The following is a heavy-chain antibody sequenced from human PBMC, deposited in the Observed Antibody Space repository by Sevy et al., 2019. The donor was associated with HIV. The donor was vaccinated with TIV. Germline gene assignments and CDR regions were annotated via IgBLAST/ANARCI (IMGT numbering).Heavy chain of an antibody. CDR1: GFTFTDYY. CDR2: ITVTGITI. D-gene: IGHD2-21*01. J-gene: IGHJ6*02. V-gene: IGHV3-11*01. CDR3: SRGVISPGSDV. Sequence: GGSLRLSCAASGFTFTDYYMSWIRQAPGKGLGWVSYITVTGITIYYADSVKGRFTISRDNAKNSLYLLMNSLRAEGTAVYYGSRGVISPGSDVWGQGTTVTVSS.